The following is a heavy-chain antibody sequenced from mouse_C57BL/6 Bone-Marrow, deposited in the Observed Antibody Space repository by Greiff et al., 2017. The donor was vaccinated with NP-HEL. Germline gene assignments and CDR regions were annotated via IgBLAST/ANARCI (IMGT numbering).Heavy chain of an antibody. CDR2: IHPSDSDT. Sequence: QVQLQQPGAELVKPGASVKVSCKASGYTFTSYWMHWVKQRPGQGLEWIGRIHPSDSDTNYNQKFKGKATLTVDKSYSTAYMHLSSLTSEVSAVYYCAIGDDGYYDSYWGQGTTLTVSS. CDR1: GYTFTSYW. D-gene: IGHD2-3*01. CDR3: AIGDDGYYDSY. V-gene: IGHV1-74*01. J-gene: IGHJ2*01.